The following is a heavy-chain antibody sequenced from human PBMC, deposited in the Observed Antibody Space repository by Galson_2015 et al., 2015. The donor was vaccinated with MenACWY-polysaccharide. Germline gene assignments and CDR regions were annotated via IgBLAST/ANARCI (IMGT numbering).Heavy chain of an antibody. V-gene: IGHV2-5*02. Sequence: LVKPTQTLSLTCTFSGFSVTATGVGVGWIRQPPGKAPEWLAHIYWDGDKRFSPSLGARLTITKDTSRAQVVLTMTDMDPVDTATYYCVRLLGGVSFDSWGQGTL. J-gene: IGHJ4*02. CDR3: VRLLGGVSFDS. CDR1: GFSVTATGVG. CDR2: IYWDGDK. D-gene: IGHD1-26*01.